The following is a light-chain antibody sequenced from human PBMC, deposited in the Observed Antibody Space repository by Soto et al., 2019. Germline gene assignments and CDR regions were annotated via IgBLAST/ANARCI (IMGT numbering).Light chain of an antibody. V-gene: IGKV1-12*01. J-gene: IGKJ4*01. CDR3: QQANSPPLT. CDR2: AAS. Sequence: DIQMTQSPSSVSASVGERVTITCRASQGISSYLAWYQHKPGKAPRLLMYAASSLQSGVPSRFTGSGSGTDFTLTINSLEPEDFATYFCQQANSPPLTFGGGTKVEIK. CDR1: QGISSY.